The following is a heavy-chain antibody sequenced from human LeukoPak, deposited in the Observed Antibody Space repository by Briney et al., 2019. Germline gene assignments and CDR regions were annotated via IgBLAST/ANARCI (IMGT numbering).Heavy chain of an antibody. CDR3: ARDREYQLLWGEFSRSDYYYYYMDV. J-gene: IGHJ6*03. D-gene: IGHD2-2*01. CDR2: IYTSGST. CDR1: GGSISSGSYY. V-gene: IGHV4-61*02. Sequence: PSETLSLTCTVSGGSISSGSYYWSWIRQPAGKGLEWIGRIYTSGSTNYNPSLKSRVTMSVDTSKNQFSLKLSSVTAADTAVYYCARDREYQLLWGEFSRSDYYYYYMDVWGKGTTVTVSS.